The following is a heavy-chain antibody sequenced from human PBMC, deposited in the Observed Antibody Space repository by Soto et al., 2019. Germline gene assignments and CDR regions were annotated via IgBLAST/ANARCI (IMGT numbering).Heavy chain of an antibody. CDR1: GGSVSSADSY. D-gene: IGHD1-7*01. J-gene: IGHJ3*02. V-gene: IGHV4-30-4*02. Sequence: SETLSLTCTVSGGSVSSADSYWSWIRQAPGKGLEWIGHIYYSGTTYYNPSLKGRLVISVDTSKNQFSLELGSVTAEDTALYYCAREIAGYNWNYHAFDIWGQGTVVTVSS. CDR3: AREIAGYNWNYHAFDI. CDR2: IYYSGTT.